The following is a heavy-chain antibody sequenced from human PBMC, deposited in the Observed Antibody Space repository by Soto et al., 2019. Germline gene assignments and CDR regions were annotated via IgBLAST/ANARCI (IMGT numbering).Heavy chain of an antibody. J-gene: IGHJ5*02. CDR2: IIPILGIA. D-gene: IGHD3-10*01. CDR3: ARDYYGSGIYSSPPLGWFDP. CDR1: GGTFSSYT. Sequence: QVQLVQSGAEVKKPGSSVKVSCKASGGTFSSYTISWVRQAPGQGLEWMGRIIPILGIANYAQKFQGRVTITADKSTRTAYMELSSLRSEDTAVYYCARDYYGSGIYSSPPLGWFDPWGQGTLVTVSS. V-gene: IGHV1-69*02.